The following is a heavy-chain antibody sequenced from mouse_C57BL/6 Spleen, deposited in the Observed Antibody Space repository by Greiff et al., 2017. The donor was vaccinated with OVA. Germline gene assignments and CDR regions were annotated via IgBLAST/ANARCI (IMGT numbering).Heavy chain of an antibody. D-gene: IGHD1-1*01. J-gene: IGHJ4*01. V-gene: IGHV1-82*01. CDR2: IYPGDGDT. Sequence: QVQLQQSGPELVKPGASVKISCKASGYAFSSSWMNWAKQRPGKGLEWIGRIYPGDGDTNYNGKFKGKATLTADKSSSTAYMQLSSLTSEDSAVYFCAREKRDYYGSSYDYAMDYWGQGTSVTVSS. CDR1: GYAFSSSW. CDR3: AREKRDYYGSSYDYAMDY.